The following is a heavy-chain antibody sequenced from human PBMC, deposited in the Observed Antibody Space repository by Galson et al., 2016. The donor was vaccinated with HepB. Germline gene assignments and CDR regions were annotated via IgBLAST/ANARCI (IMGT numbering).Heavy chain of an antibody. Sequence: SVKVSCKAFGYTFRTYYMHWVRQAPGQGLEWMGIINPSGGKTKYAQKFQGRVTITADKSTNTAYMELSSLRSEDTAVYYCATSSDLSLGHLIAARWPGFDYWGQGTLVTVSS. CDR1: GYTFRTYY. CDR2: INPSGGKT. V-gene: IGHV1-46*01. D-gene: IGHD6-6*01. J-gene: IGHJ4*02. CDR3: ATSSDLSLGHLIAARWPGFDY.